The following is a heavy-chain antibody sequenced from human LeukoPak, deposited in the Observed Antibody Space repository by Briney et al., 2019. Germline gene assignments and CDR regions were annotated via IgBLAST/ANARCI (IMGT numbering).Heavy chain of an antibody. J-gene: IGHJ4*02. CDR3: AREGKLWRRQDY. D-gene: IGHD5-18*01. Sequence: PSETLSLTCTVSGDSISRSTYYWGWIRQPPGKGLEWIGEINHSGSTNYNPSLKSRVTISVDTSKNQFSLKLSSVTAADTAVYYCAREGKLWRRQDYWGQGTLVTVSS. CDR1: GDSISRSTYY. CDR2: INHSGST. V-gene: IGHV4-39*07.